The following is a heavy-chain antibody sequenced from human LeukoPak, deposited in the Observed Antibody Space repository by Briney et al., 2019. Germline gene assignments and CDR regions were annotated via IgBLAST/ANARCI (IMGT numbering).Heavy chain of an antibody. D-gene: IGHD1-26*01. CDR1: GFTFSSYG. V-gene: IGHV3-23*01. CDR3: AKDRQWGASHFDY. CDR2: ISGSGGST. Sequence: GGSLRLSCAASGFTFSSYGMSWVRQAPGKRLEWVSAISGSGGSTYYADSVKGRFTISRDNSKNTLYLQMNSLRAEDTAVYYCAKDRQWGASHFDYWGQGTLVTVSS. J-gene: IGHJ4*02.